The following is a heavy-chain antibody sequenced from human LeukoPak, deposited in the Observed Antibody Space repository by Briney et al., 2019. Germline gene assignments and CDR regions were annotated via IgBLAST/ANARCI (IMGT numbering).Heavy chain of an antibody. J-gene: IGHJ4*02. CDR2: ISNDGRGK. Sequence: PGGSLRLSCAASGFTFSSYAMSWVRQTPGKGLEWVTFISNDGRGKSYAGSVKGRFTVSRDNSRNTLYLQMNTLRAEDTAVYYCASDYGANCCSYFDYWGQGTLVTVSS. V-gene: IGHV3-30*04. CDR3: ASDYGANCCSYFDY. D-gene: IGHD4/OR15-4a*01. CDR1: GFTFSSYA.